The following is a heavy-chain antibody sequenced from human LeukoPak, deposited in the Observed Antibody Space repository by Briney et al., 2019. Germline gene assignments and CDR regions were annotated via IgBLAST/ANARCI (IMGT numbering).Heavy chain of an antibody. V-gene: IGHV4-61*01. D-gene: IGHD3-16*01. Sequence: SETLSLTCTVSGGSISSSSYYWGWIRQPPGKGLEWIGYIYYSGSTNYNPSLKSRVTISVDTSKNQFSLKLSSVTAADTAVYYCARDFSGEWEQVTGWWLDPWGQGTLVIVSS. J-gene: IGHJ5*02. CDR1: GGSISSSSYY. CDR3: ARDFSGEWEQVTGWWLDP. CDR2: IYYSGST.